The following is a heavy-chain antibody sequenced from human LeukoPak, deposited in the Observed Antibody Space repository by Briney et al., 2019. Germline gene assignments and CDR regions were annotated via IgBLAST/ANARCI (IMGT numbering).Heavy chain of an antibody. J-gene: IGHJ4*02. CDR3: ARFQVETGTTYYFDY. CDR2: IYYSGST. V-gene: IGHV4-59*01. D-gene: IGHD1-7*01. CDR1: GGSISSYY. Sequence: SETLSLTCTVSGGSISSYYWSWIRQPPGKGLEWIGYIYYSGSTNYNPSLKSRVTISVDTSKNQFSLKLSSVTAADTAVYYCARFQVETGTTYYFDYWGQGTLVTVSS.